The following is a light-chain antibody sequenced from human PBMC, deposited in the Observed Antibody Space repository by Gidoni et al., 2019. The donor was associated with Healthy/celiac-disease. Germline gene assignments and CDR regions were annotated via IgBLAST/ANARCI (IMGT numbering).Light chain of an antibody. CDR2: GAS. Sequence: QSPGTMSLSPGERATLSCRASQSVSSSYLAWYQQKPGQAPRLLIYGASSRATGIPDRFSGSGSGTDFTLTISRLEPEDFAVYYCQQYGSSPQTFGQGTKLEIK. V-gene: IGKV3-20*01. CDR1: QSVSSSY. CDR3: QQYGSSPQT. J-gene: IGKJ2*01.